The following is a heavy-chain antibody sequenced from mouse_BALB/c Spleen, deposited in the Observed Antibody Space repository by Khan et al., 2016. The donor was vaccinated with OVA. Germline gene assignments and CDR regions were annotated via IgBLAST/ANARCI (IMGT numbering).Heavy chain of an antibody. J-gene: IGHJ3*01. CDR1: GYTFTSYV. CDR3: APVDSYYVSFAY. CDR2: IYPYNDGT. Sequence: VQLQQSGPELVKPGASVEMSCKASGYTFTSYVMHWVKQKPGQGLEWIGYIYPYNDGTKYNEKFKGKATLTSDKSSSTAYMELSSLTSEDSAVYYWAPVDSYYVSFAYWGQGTLVTVSA. V-gene: IGHV1S136*01. D-gene: IGHD2-3*01.